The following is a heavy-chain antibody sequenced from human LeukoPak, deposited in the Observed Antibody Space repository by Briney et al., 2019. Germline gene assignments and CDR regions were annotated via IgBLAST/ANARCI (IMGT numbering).Heavy chain of an antibody. D-gene: IGHD3-16*01. J-gene: IGHJ4*02. CDR2: ISYDGNHI. Sequence: GGSLRLSCAASGFVFRSYPMQWVRQAPGKGLEWVTIISYDGNHIFYADSVKGRFTISRDNSKNTLYLQMNGLRPEDTAVYYCRATVGGGSFRDYWGQGTLVTVSS. CDR1: GFVFRSYP. V-gene: IGHV3-30*04. CDR3: RATVGGGSFRDY.